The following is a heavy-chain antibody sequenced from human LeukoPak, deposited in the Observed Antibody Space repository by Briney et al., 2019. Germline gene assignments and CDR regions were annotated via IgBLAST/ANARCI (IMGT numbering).Heavy chain of an antibody. D-gene: IGHD3-22*01. CDR3: AKNHDSNGYHTDDAFDV. J-gene: IGHJ3*01. CDR1: GFTFNTYW. V-gene: IGHV3-7*03. CDR2: IKQDGSEK. Sequence: GGSLRLSCAASGFTFNTYWMSWVRQAPGKGREWVANIKQDGSEKYYVDSVTGRFTISRDNAKNSLYLQMNSLRAEDTGVYYCAKNHDSNGYHTDDAFDVWGQGTMVTVSS.